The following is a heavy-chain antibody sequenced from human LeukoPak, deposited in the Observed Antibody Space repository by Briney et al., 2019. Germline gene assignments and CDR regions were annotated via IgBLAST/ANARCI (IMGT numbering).Heavy chain of an antibody. CDR1: GFTFDDYG. D-gene: IGHD6-19*01. V-gene: IGHV3-20*04. CDR2: INWNGGST. J-gene: IGHJ4*02. CDR3: ARDQYSSGWFDY. Sequence: GGSLRLSCAASGFTFDDYGMSWVRQAPGNGLGWVSGINWNGGSTGYADSVKGRFTISRDNAKNSLYLQMNSLRAEDTALYYCARDQYSSGWFDYWGQGTLVTVSS.